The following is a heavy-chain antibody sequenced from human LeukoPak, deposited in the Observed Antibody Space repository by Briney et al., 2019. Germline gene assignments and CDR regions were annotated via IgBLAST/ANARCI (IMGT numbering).Heavy chain of an antibody. J-gene: IGHJ4*02. CDR2: INPSGGST. D-gene: IGHD4-23*01. CDR1: GYTFTSYY. Sequence: ASVKVSCKASGYTFTSYYIHWVRQAPGQGLEWMGIINPSGGSTSNAQKFQGRVTMTRDTSTSTVYMELSSLRSEDTAVYYCARASHGGNIDYWGQGTLVTVSS. CDR3: ARASHGGNIDY. V-gene: IGHV1-46*01.